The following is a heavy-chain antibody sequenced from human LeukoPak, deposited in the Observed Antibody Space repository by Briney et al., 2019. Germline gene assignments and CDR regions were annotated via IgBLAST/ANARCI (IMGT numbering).Heavy chain of an antibody. J-gene: IGHJ5*02. CDR3: AREEYQPASDNWFDP. CDR1: GDSVSSNSVA. D-gene: IGHD2-2*01. Sequence: SRTLSLTCAISGDSVSSNSVAWNWIRQSPSRGLEWLGRTYYRSKWYNDYAVSVKSRITINPDTSKNQFSLQLNSVTPEDTAVYYCAREEYQPASDNWFDPWGQGTLVTVSS. V-gene: IGHV6-1*01. CDR2: TYYRSKWYN.